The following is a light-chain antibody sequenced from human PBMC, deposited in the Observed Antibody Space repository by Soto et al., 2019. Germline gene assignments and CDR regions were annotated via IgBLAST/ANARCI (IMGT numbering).Light chain of an antibody. V-gene: IGKV1D-16*01. CDR3: LQYSTYPVT. Sequence: DLQVTQSPSSLSASVGDRVTITCLASQGISNWLAWYQQKPDKAPKPLIYVASRLHSGVPSRFSGSGSGTDFTLTISSLRPEDFATYYCLQYSTYPVTFGGGTKVEI. CDR2: VAS. J-gene: IGKJ4*01. CDR1: QGISNW.